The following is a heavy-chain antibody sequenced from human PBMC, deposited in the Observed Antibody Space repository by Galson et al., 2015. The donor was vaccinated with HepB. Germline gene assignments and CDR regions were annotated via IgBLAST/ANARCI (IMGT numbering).Heavy chain of an antibody. V-gene: IGHV3-21*01. CDR3: ARDPGPGVAGTVYYYGMDV. CDR1: GFTFSNAW. Sequence: SLRLSCAASGFTFSNAWMNWVRQAPGKGLEWVSSISSSSSYIYYADSVKGRFTISRDNAKNSLYLQMNSLRAEDTAVYYCARDPGPGVAGTVYYYGMDVWGQGTTVTVSS. D-gene: IGHD6-19*01. CDR2: ISSSSSYI. J-gene: IGHJ6*02.